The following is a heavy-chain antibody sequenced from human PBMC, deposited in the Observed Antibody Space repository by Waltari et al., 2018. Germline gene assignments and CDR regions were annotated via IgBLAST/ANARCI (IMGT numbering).Heavy chain of an antibody. CDR1: GGSISRSTYY. V-gene: IGHV4-39*07. D-gene: IGHD3-9*01. CDR3: ARLPLNYAVDV. CDR2: IYYSGTT. Sequence: QLQLQESGPGLVKPSVTLSLTCTVSGGSISRSTYYWGWIRQTPGKGLECIGSIYYSGTTYHNPSLKSRITISIDTSQNQFSLKLYSVTAADTAVYYCARLPLNYAVDVWGQGTTVTVSS. J-gene: IGHJ6*02.